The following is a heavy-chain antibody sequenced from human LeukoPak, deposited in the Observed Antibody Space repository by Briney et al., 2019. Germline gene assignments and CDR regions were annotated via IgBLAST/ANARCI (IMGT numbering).Heavy chain of an antibody. CDR1: GGSFSGYY. CDR2: INHSGST. J-gene: IGHJ4*02. V-gene: IGHV4-34*01. CDR3: ARRGGRRYYDFWSGYYKGFDY. Sequence: PSETLSLTCAVYGGSFSGYYWSWIRQPPGKGLEWIGEINHSGSTNYNPSLKSRVTISVDTSKNQFSLKLSSVTAADTAVYYCARRGGRRYYDFWSGYYKGFDYWGQGTLVTVSS. D-gene: IGHD3-3*01.